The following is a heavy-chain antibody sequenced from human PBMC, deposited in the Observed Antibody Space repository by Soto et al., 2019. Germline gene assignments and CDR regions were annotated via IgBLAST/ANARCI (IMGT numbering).Heavy chain of an antibody. D-gene: IGHD2-2*02. CDR1: GFTFSSYA. CDR3: AKDVVPNSDGIVIVLTTINY. CDR2: ISGSGGST. V-gene: IGHV3-23*01. J-gene: IGHJ1*01. Sequence: GGSLRLSCAASGFTFSSYAMSWVRQTPGKGLEWVSAISGSGGSTYYADSVKGRFTISRDNSKNTLYLQMNSLRAEDTAVYYCAKDVVPNSDGIVIVLTTINYWGQGTLVTGSS.